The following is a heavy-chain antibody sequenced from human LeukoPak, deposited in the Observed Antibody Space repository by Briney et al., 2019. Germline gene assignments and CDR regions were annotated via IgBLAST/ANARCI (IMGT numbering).Heavy chain of an antibody. V-gene: IGHV4-31*03. CDR3: ARDLRSSTGCYSDV. D-gene: IGHD2-2*01. Sequence: PSQTLSLTCTVSGGSISSGGYYWSWIRQHAGKGLEWMGYIYYSGSTYYNPSLKSRVTISVDTSKNQFSLKLTSVTAADTAVYYCARDLRSSTGCYSDVWGEGTTVTV. CDR1: GGSISSGGYY. CDR2: IYYSGST. J-gene: IGHJ6*02.